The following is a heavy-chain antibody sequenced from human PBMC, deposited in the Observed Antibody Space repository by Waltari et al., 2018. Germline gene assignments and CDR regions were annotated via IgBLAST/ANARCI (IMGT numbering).Heavy chain of an antibody. J-gene: IGHJ3*02. V-gene: IGHV4-61*02. D-gene: IGHD2-2*01. CDR3: ARSQLTYPVSGAFDI. CDR1: GGSISSGSYY. Sequence: QVQLQESGPGLVKPSQTLSLTCTVSGGSISSGSYYWSWIRQPAGKGLEWIGRIYTSGSTHYNPSLKSRVTISVDTSKNQFSLKLSSVTAADTAVYYCARSQLTYPVSGAFDIWGQGTMVTVSS. CDR2: IYTSGST.